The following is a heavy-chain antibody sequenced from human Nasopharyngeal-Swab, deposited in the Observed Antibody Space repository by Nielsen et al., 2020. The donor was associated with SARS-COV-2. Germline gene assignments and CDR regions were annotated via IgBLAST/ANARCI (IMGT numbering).Heavy chain of an antibody. V-gene: IGHV4-30-4*01. CDR3: ARDTNYGGESLSGTFDI. CDR2: IYYSGST. J-gene: IGHJ3*02. D-gene: IGHD4-23*01. Sequence: SETLSLTCTVSGASINSRDYYWSWIRQPPGKGLEWIGYIYYSGSTYYDPSLKSRVTISMDTSKNHFSLNMTSVFAADTAVYYCARDTNYGGESLSGTFDIWGQGTMVTVSS. CDR1: GASINSRDYY.